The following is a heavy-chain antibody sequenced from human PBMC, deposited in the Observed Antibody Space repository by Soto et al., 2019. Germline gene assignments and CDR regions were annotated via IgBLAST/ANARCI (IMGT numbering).Heavy chain of an antibody. D-gene: IGHD3-3*01. Sequence: QVQLVESGGGVVQPGRSLRLSCAASGFTFSSYAMHWVRQAPGKGLEWVAVISYDGSNKYYADSVKGRFTISRDNSKNTLYLQMNSLRAEDTAVYYLARATYDFWSGYSNWFDPWGQGTLVTVSS. CDR1: GFTFSSYA. CDR3: ARATYDFWSGYSNWFDP. V-gene: IGHV3-30-3*01. CDR2: ISYDGSNK. J-gene: IGHJ5*02.